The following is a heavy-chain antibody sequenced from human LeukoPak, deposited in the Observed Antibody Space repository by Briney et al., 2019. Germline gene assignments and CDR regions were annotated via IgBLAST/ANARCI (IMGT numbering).Heavy chain of an antibody. Sequence: ASVKVSCKASGYTFTSHYMHWVRQAPGQGLEWMGIINPSGGSTSYAQKFQGRVTMTRDTSTSTVYMELSSLRSEDTAVYYCASRTYYYDSSGHSPQHDAFDIWGQGTMVTVSS. CDR3: ASRTYYYDSSGHSPQHDAFDI. J-gene: IGHJ3*02. D-gene: IGHD3-22*01. CDR1: GYTFTSHY. V-gene: IGHV1-46*01. CDR2: INPSGGST.